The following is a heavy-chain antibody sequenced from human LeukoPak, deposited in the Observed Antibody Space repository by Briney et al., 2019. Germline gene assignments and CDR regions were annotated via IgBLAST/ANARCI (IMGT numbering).Heavy chain of an antibody. CDR3: AREASSYWYFDL. CDR2: ISASGGST. J-gene: IGHJ2*01. V-gene: IGHV3-23*01. CDR1: GFTFNTYA. D-gene: IGHD3-10*01. Sequence: PGGSLRLSCAAPGFTFNTYAMSWVRQAPGKGLEWVSAISASGGSTYYADSVKGRFTFSRDNSKNTLYLQMNSLRADDTALYYCAREASSYWYFDLWGRGTLVTVSS.